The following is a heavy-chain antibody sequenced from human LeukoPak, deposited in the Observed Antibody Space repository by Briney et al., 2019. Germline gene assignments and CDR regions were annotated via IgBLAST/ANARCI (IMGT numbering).Heavy chain of an antibody. V-gene: IGHV1-18*01. CDR3: ARVPIPGWFDP. CDR2: ISGYNGKT. D-gene: IGHD2-21*01. Sequence: GASVKVSCKASGYTFNTYGITWVRQAPGQGLEWMGWISGYNGKTKYAQKLQDRVTMTTDTSTTTAYMELRSLRSDDTAVYYCARVPIPGWFDPWGQGTLVTVSS. J-gene: IGHJ5*02. CDR1: GYTFNTYG.